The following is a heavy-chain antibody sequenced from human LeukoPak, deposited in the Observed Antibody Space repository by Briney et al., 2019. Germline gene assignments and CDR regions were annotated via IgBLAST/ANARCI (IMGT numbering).Heavy chain of an antibody. D-gene: IGHD3-22*01. CDR3: ARKDYYDRNFDY. Sequence: SETLSLTCAVYGGSFSGYYWSWIRQPPGKGLEWIGEINHSGSTNYNPSLKSRVTISVDTSKNQFSLKLSSVTAADTAVYYCARKDYYDRNFDYWGQGTLVTVSS. V-gene: IGHV4-34*01. CDR1: GGSFSGYY. CDR2: INHSGST. J-gene: IGHJ4*02.